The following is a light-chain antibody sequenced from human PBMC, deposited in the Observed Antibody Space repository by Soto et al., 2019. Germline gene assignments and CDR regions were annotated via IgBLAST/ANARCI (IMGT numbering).Light chain of an antibody. CDR1: PSVLYSSNNKNY. J-gene: IGKJ2*02. CDR2: WAS. CDR3: QQDDSTRT. Sequence: DIVMTQSPDSLAVSLVERATINCKSSPSVLYSSNNKNYLAWYQQKPGQPPKLLIYWASTRESGVPDRFRGSGSGPDFTLTISSLQAEDVAVYYCQQDDSTRTLGQGTKLEIK. V-gene: IGKV4-1*01.